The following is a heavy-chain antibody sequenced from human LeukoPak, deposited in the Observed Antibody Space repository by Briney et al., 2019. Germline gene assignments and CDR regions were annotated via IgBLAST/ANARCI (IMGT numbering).Heavy chain of an antibody. CDR1: GFTFSDYA. J-gene: IGHJ4*02. Sequence: PGGSLRLSCAASGFTFSDYARSWFRQAPGKGLEWVALIRGTPYGGTTEYAASVKGRFTISRDDSKSIAYLQMNSLKTEDTAVYYCTRAGKPPYFDYWGQGTLVIVSS. CDR2: IRGTPYGGTT. CDR3: TRAGKPPYFDY. V-gene: IGHV3-49*03.